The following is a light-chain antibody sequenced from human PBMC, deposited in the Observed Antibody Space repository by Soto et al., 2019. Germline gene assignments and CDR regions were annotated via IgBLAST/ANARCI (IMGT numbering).Light chain of an antibody. J-gene: IGKJ5*01. Sequence: DIQMTQSPSSLSASVGDRVTITCQASQDISNYLNWYQQKPGKAPKLLIYDASNLETGVPSRFSGSGSGTYFSFTISSLQPEDIATYSCKQYDNLPSITFGQGTRLEIK. CDR1: QDISNY. V-gene: IGKV1-33*01. CDR2: DAS. CDR3: KQYDNLPSIT.